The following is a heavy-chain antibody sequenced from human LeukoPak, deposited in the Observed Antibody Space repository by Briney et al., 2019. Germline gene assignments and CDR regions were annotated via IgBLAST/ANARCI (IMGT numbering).Heavy chain of an antibody. V-gene: IGHV4-39*07. CDR2: IYYSGST. CDR1: GGSINSSSYY. Sequence: SETLSLTCTVSGGSINSSSYYWGWIRQPPGKGLEWIGSIYYSGSTYYNPSLKSRVTISVDTSKNQFSLKLSSVTAADTAVYYCARGGGGYYDILTGYYLPDLFDYWGQGTLVTVSS. J-gene: IGHJ4*02. CDR3: ARGGGGYYDILTGYYLPDLFDY. D-gene: IGHD3-9*01.